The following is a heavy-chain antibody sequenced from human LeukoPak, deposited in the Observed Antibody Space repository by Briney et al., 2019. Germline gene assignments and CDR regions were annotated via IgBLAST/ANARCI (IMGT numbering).Heavy chain of an antibody. Sequence: GGSLRLSCAASGFNFGSYTMHWVRQAPGEGLEWVSSISSRSTFIHYADSVKGRFTISRDNSKSSLLLLMNSLRAEDTAVYYCVLSQANSITQFFDYWGQGALVTVSS. CDR3: VLSQANSITQFFDY. V-gene: IGHV3-21*01. J-gene: IGHJ4*02. CDR1: GFNFGSYT. CDR2: ISSRSTFI. D-gene: IGHD2/OR15-2a*01.